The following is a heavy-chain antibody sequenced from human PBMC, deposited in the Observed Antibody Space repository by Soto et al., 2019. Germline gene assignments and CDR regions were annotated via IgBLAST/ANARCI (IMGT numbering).Heavy chain of an antibody. CDR1: GGSVSSGSYY. D-gene: IGHD3-10*01. Sequence: SETLSLTCTVSGGSVSSGSYYWSWFRQPPGKGLEWIGYIYYSGSTNYNPSLKSRVTISVDTSKNQFSLKLSSVTAADTAVYYCARRVYGSGSYDYWGQGTLVTVS. CDR2: IYYSGST. V-gene: IGHV4-61*01. CDR3: ARRVYGSGSYDY. J-gene: IGHJ4*02.